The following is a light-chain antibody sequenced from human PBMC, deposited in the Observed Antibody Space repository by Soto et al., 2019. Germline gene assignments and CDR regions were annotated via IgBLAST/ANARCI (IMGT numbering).Light chain of an antibody. CDR1: QSLLHSNGYNY. Sequence: VMTQSPLSLPVTPGEPASISCRSSQSLLHSNGYNYLDWYLQKPGQSPQLLIYLGSNRASGVPDRLRGRGSGTDFTLKISRVEAEDVGVYYCMQAVQPLLTFGGGTKVEIK. V-gene: IGKV2-28*01. CDR2: LGS. CDR3: MQAVQPLLT. J-gene: IGKJ4*01.